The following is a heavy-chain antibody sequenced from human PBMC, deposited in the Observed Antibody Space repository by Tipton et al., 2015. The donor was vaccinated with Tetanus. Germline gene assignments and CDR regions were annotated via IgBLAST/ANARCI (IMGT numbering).Heavy chain of an antibody. Sequence: TLSLTCTVSGGSISSSSYYWGWIRQPPGKGLEWIGSIYYSGSTYYNPSLKSRVTISVDTSKNQFSLKLSSVTAADTAVYYCARTYYYDSWLDYWGQRTLVTVSS. D-gene: IGHD3-22*01. CDR3: ARTYYYDSWLDY. CDR1: GGSISSSSYY. V-gene: IGHV4-39*01. CDR2: IYYSGST. J-gene: IGHJ4*02.